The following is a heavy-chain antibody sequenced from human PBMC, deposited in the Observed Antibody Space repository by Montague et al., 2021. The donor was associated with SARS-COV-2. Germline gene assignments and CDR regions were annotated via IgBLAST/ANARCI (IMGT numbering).Heavy chain of an antibody. CDR1: GFSLRTSGVG. CDR3: VHSYADYLFDY. Sequence: PALVKPTQTLTLTCSFSGFSLRTSGVGVGWIRRPPGKALEWLAVIYWDDDKRYSPSLKSRLTTTKDTSKNQVVLTMTNMDPVDTATYYCVHSYADYLFDYWGQGTPVSVSS. D-gene: IGHD4-17*01. V-gene: IGHV2-5*02. J-gene: IGHJ4*02. CDR2: IYWDDDK.